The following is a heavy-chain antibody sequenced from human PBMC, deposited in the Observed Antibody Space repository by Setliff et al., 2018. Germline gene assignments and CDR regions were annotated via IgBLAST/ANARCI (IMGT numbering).Heavy chain of an antibody. Sequence: GSLRLSCAASGFTFSTYAMNWLRQAPGKGLEWVSYISSSSGLIYYADSVKGRFTISRDEAKNSLYLQMNSLRTEDTAVYYCARSAVAVPGQFYFDNWGQGTQVTVS. CDR2: ISSSSGLI. V-gene: IGHV3-48*01. J-gene: IGHJ4*02. CDR3: ARSAVAVPGQFYFDN. D-gene: IGHD6-19*01. CDR1: GFTFSTYA.